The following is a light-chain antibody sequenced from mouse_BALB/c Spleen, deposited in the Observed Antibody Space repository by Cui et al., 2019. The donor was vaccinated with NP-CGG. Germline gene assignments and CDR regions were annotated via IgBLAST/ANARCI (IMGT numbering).Light chain of an antibody. CDR2: GPP. CDR3: VLWYSNHWV. CDR1: TGAVTTSNY. J-gene: IGLJ1*01. Sequence: QAVVTQESALTTSPGETVTLTCRSSTGAVTTSNYANWVQEKPDHLFTFLLPGPPPRPPGFPARFSGSLIGDKAALTITGAQTEDEAIYFCVLWYSNHWVFGGGTKLTVL. V-gene: IGLV1*01.